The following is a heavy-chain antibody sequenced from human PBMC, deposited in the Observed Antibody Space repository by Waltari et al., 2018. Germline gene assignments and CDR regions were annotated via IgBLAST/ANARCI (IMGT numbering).Heavy chain of an antibody. D-gene: IGHD1-26*01. CDR3: VRWRWEQSEFDY. Sequence: EVQLVESGGGLVQPGGSLRLSWAASCFSLRSYWMSCVRQAPGKGLEWVANVKPDGGEKHYVDSVKGRFTMSRDNAKNSVYLQMNSLRVEDTAVYYCVRWRWEQSEFDYWGQGTLVTVSS. CDR2: VKPDGGEK. V-gene: IGHV3-7*01. CDR1: CFSLRSYW. J-gene: IGHJ4*02.